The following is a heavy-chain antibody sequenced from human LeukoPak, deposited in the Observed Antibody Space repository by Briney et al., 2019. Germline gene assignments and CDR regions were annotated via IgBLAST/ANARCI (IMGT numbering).Heavy chain of an antibody. J-gene: IGHJ5*02. D-gene: IGHD3-22*01. CDR1: GSLFTSYW. CDR3: ALSGYYYDSSGYRPYNWFDH. Sequence: GGSLQISCEGSGSLFTSYWICGVRPLAGKGLGGVGTIYPGDSDTRYRPSFQGQVTISADKSISTAYLQWSSLKASDTAMYYCALSGYYYDSSGYRPYNWFDHWGQGTLVTVSS. CDR2: IYPGDSDT. V-gene: IGHV5-51*01.